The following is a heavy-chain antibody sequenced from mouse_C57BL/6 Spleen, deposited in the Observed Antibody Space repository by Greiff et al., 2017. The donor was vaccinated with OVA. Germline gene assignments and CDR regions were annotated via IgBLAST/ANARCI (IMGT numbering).Heavy chain of an antibody. Sequence: EVKLMESGPELVKPGASVKISCKASGYSFTDYNMNWVKQSNGKSLEWIGVINPNYGTTSYNQKFKGKATLTVDQSSSTAYMQLNSLTSEDSAVYYCARFQLGHYAMDYWGQGTSVTVSS. V-gene: IGHV1-39*01. CDR3: ARFQLGHYAMDY. CDR2: INPNYGTT. D-gene: IGHD4-1*02. CDR1: GYSFTDYN. J-gene: IGHJ4*01.